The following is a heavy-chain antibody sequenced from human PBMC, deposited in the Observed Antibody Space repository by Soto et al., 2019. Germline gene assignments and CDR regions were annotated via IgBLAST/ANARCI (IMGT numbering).Heavy chain of an antibody. J-gene: IGHJ6*02. D-gene: IGHD3-10*01. V-gene: IGHV3-30-3*01. CDR2: ISFDGSNK. CDR3: ARASFITMVRGGHFYFYGMDV. CDR1: GFTFSDYA. Sequence: QVHLVESGGGVVHPGRSLRLSCAASGFTFSDYAIHWVRQAPGKGLEWVAVISFDGSNKYFADSVKGRFTISRDNSKDTLYLQMKSLRAEDTALYYCARASFITMVRGGHFYFYGMDVWGQGTTVIVSS.